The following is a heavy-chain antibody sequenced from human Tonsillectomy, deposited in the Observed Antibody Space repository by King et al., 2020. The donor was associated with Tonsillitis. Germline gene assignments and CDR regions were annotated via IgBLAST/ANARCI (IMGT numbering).Heavy chain of an antibody. CDR1: GYTFTNYA. D-gene: IGHD2-8*01. CDR3: ARAGGQYCTNGVCYTGRLVSPLDY. Sequence: QLVQSGAEVKKPGASVKVSCKASGYTFTNYAINWVRQAPGQRPEWMGWINVDTGNTKYSEKFQGRVAITRDTSASTVYIDLSSLRSGDTAVYYWARAGGQYCTNGVCYTGRLVSPLDYWGQGSLVTVSS. V-gene: IGHV1-3*01. CDR2: INVDTGNT. J-gene: IGHJ4*01.